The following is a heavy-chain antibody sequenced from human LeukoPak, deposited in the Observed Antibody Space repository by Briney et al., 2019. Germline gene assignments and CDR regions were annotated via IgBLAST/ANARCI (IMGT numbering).Heavy chain of an antibody. CDR2: INPSGGST. D-gene: IGHD2-15*01. Sequence: GASVKVSRKASGYTFTSYCMHWVRQAPGQGLEWMGIINPSGGSTSYAQKFQGRVTMTRDTSTSTVYMELSSLRSEDTAVYYCARDAVVVAATIPSNVDYWGQGTLVTVSS. J-gene: IGHJ4*02. CDR1: GYTFTSYC. CDR3: ARDAVVVAATIPSNVDY. V-gene: IGHV1-46*01.